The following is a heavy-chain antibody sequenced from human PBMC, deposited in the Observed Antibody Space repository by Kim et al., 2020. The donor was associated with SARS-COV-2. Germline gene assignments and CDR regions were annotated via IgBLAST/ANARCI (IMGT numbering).Heavy chain of an antibody. D-gene: IGHD2-2*02. CDR3: EARYCSSTSCYTPFDY. Sequence: GGSLRLSCAASGFTFSSYAMSWVRQAPGKGLEWVSAISGSGGSTYYADSVKGRFTISRDNSKNTLYLQMNSLRAEDTAVYYCEARYCSSTSCYTPFDYWGQGTLVTVSS. J-gene: IGHJ4*02. CDR1: GFTFSSYA. CDR2: ISGSGGST. V-gene: IGHV3-23*01.